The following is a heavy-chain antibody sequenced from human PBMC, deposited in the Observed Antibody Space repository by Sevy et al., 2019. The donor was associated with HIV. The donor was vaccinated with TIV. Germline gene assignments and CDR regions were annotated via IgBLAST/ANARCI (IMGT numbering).Heavy chain of an antibody. CDR2: ISGISNYI. CDR3: ARNNCSITNCYMGDVFDI. CDR1: GFTFSSYS. J-gene: IGHJ3*02. D-gene: IGHD2-2*02. V-gene: IGHV3-21*01. Sequence: GGSLRLSCAASGFTFSSYSMNWVRQAPGKGVEWVSSISGISNYIYYAHSMKGRFTVSRDNARNSLYLQMNSLRAEDTAVYYCARNNCSITNCYMGDVFDIWGQGTMVTVSS.